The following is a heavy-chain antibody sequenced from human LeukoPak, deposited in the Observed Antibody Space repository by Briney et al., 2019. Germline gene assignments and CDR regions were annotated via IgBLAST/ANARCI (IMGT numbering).Heavy chain of an antibody. Sequence: SGGSLRLSCAASGFTFSNHGMNWVRQAPGKGLEWVSGISPSGDITYYADSVKGRFTISRDNSKNTLYLQMNSLRAEDTAVYYCAKDVNSYAKSGFDYWGQGTLVTVSS. CDR1: GFTFSNHG. CDR3: AKDVNSYAKSGFDY. D-gene: IGHD5-18*01. CDR2: ISPSGDIT. J-gene: IGHJ4*02. V-gene: IGHV3-23*01.